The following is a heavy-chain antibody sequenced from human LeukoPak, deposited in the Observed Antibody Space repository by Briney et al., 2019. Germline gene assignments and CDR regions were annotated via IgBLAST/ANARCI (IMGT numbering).Heavy chain of an antibody. CDR2: IKQDGSEK. CDR1: GFTVSSTY. J-gene: IGHJ4*02. Sequence: GGSLRLSCAASGFTVSSTYMSWVRQAPGKGLEWVANIKQDGSEKYYVDSVKGRFTISRDNAKNSVFLQMSSLRAEDTAVYYCATGLWTYGNWGQGALVTVS. CDR3: ATGLWTYGN. D-gene: IGHD3-10*01. V-gene: IGHV3-7*03.